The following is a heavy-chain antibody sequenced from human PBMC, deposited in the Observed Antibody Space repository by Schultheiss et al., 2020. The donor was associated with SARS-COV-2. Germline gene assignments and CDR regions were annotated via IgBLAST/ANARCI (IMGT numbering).Heavy chain of an antibody. CDR1: GFTFSSYS. CDR2: ISGSGGST. J-gene: IGHJ6*02. D-gene: IGHD3-10*01. CDR3: ARGTPYYGSGSYSYGMDV. Sequence: GGSLRLSCAASGFTFSSYSMNWVRQAPGKGLEWVSAISGSGGSTYYADSVKGRFTISRDNAKNSLYLQMNSLRAEDTAVYYCARGTPYYGSGSYSYGMDVWGQGTTVTVSS. V-gene: IGHV3-21*01.